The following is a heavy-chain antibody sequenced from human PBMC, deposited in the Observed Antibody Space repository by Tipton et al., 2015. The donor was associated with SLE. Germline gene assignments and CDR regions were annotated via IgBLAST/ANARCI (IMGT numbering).Heavy chain of an antibody. Sequence: LRLSCAASGFTVSSNYMSWVRQAPGKGLEWMGSMFSSGNTYYNPSLKSRVTMSVDTSKNQFSLKLRSMTAADTAVYYCARPWSDSSGSYFNLWGQGKLVTVSS. J-gene: IGHJ4*02. CDR2: MFSSGNT. V-gene: IGHV4-59*04. CDR1: GFTVSSNY. D-gene: IGHD3-22*01. CDR3: ARPWSDSSGSYFNL.